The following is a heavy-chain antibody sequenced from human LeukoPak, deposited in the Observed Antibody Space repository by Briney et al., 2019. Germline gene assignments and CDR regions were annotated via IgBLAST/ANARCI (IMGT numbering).Heavy chain of an antibody. D-gene: IGHD2-2*01. CDR2: INPSGGST. J-gene: IGHJ6*02. V-gene: IGHV1-46*01. Sequence: ASVKVSCKASGYTFTSYYTHWVRQAPGQGLEWMGIINPSGGSTSYAQKFQGRVTMTRDTSTSTVYMELSSLRSEDTAVYYCAGEVVVVPAALPSYYYYYGMDVWGQGTTVTVSS. CDR1: GYTFTSYY. CDR3: AGEVVVVPAALPSYYYYYGMDV.